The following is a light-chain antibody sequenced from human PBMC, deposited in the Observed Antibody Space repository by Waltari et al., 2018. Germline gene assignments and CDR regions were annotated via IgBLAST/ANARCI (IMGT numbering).Light chain of an antibody. CDR3: QKYGTLPAT. CDR2: DAA. J-gene: IGKJ1*01. Sequence: EIMLTQSPGTLSLSPGERATLSCRASQSISKYLAWYQQKPGQAPRLLIYDAASRATGIPDRFSGSGCGTDFSLTSSRLEPEDSAVYYCQKYGTLPATFGQGTKVEIK. V-gene: IGKV3-20*01. CDR1: QSISKY.